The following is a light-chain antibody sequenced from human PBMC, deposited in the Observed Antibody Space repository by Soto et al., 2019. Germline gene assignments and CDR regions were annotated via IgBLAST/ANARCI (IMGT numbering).Light chain of an antibody. CDR1: QSVSSGN. Sequence: EIVLTQSPGTLSLSPGERATLSCRASQSVSSGNLAWYQQKPGQAPRLLIYAASSRATDIPDRFSGSGSGTDFTLTISRLEPEDFAVYYCQQYGSSPPYTFGQGTKLEIK. CDR3: QQYGSSPPYT. V-gene: IGKV3-20*01. CDR2: AAS. J-gene: IGKJ2*01.